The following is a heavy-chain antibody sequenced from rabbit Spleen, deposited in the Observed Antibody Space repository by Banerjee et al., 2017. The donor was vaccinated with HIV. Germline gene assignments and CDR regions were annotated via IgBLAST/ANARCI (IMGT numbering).Heavy chain of an antibody. CDR2: INIVTGKS. CDR3: ARDLVAVIGWNFNL. J-gene: IGHJ4*01. D-gene: IGHD1-1*01. V-gene: IGHV1S45*01. CDR1: GVSLNDKGV. Sequence: EQLEESGGGLVKPEGSPTLTCKASGVSLNDKGVMCWVRQAPGKGLEWIACINIVTGKSVYASWAKGRFTMSRISSTTVTLQMTSLTAADTATYFCARDLVAVIGWNFNLWGPGTLVTVS.